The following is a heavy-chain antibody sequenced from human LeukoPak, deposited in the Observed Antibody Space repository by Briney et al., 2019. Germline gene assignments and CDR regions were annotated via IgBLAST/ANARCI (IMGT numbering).Heavy chain of an antibody. J-gene: IGHJ6*02. Sequence: SETLSLTCAVYGGSFSGYYWSWIRQPPGKGLEWIGEINHSGSTNYNPSLKSRVTISVDTSKNQFSLKLSSVTAADTAVYYCARDSNSIYYYYGMDVWGQGTTVTVSS. D-gene: IGHD6-6*01. CDR3: ARDSNSIYYYYGMDV. CDR1: GGSFSGYY. V-gene: IGHV4-34*01. CDR2: INHSGST.